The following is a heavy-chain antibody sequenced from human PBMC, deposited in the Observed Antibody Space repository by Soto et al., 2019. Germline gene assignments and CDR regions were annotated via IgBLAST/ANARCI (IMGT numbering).Heavy chain of an antibody. J-gene: IGHJ6*02. CDR2: IYYSGST. D-gene: IGHD3-10*01. Sequence: SETLSLTCTVSGGSISSSSYYWGWIRQPPGRGLEWIGSIYYSGSTYYNPSLKSRVTISVDTSKNQFSLKLSSVTAADTAVYYCARLTMVRGVITPYYYYYGMDVRGQGTTVTVSS. V-gene: IGHV4-39*01. CDR1: GGSISSSSYY. CDR3: ARLTMVRGVITPYYYYYGMDV.